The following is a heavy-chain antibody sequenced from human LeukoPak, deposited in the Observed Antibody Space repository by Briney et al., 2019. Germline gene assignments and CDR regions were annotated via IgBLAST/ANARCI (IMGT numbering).Heavy chain of an antibody. CDR3: ARDNRIAVAGTSYYYYGMDV. CDR1: GFTFSSYS. J-gene: IGHJ6*02. CDR2: ISSSSSYI. Sequence: GGSLRLSCAASGFTFSSYSMNWVRQAPGKGLEWVSSISSSSSYIYYADSVKGRFTISRDNAKNSLYLQMNSLRAKDTAVYYCARDNRIAVAGTSYYYYGMDVWGQGTTVTVSS. D-gene: IGHD6-19*01. V-gene: IGHV3-21*01.